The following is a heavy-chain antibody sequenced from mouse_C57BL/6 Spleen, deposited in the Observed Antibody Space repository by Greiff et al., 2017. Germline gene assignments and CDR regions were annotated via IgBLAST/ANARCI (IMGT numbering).Heavy chain of an antibody. CDR2: IWGDGST. D-gene: IGHD2-2*01. J-gene: IGHJ4*01. CDR1: GFSLTSYG. CDR3: AKEGLRHLSMDY. Sequence: VKLMESGPGLVAPSQSLSITCTVSGFSLTSYGVSWVRQPPGKGLEWLGVIWGDGSTNYHSALISRPSNSKDNPKSQVFLNLNSVKTDDTATYDGAKEGLRHLSMDYWGQGTSVTVSS. V-gene: IGHV2-3*01.